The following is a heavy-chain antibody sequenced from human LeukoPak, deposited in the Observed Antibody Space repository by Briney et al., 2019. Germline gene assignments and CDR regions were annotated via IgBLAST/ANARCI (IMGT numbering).Heavy chain of an antibody. CDR3: ARDNLLNCSSTSCLSGGGDNWFDP. D-gene: IGHD2-2*01. V-gene: IGHV4-39*02. Sequence: SETLSLTCTVSGGSISSSSYYWGWIRQPPGKGLEWIGSIYYSGSTYYNPSLKSRVTISVDTSKNQFSLKLSSVTAADTAVYYCARDNLLNCSSTSCLSGGGDNWFDPWGQGTLVTVSS. CDR1: GGSISSSSYY. CDR2: IYYSGST. J-gene: IGHJ5*02.